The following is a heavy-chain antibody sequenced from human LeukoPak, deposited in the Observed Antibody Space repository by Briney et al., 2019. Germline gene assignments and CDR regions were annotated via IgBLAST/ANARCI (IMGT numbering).Heavy chain of an antibody. Sequence: SETLSLTCTVSGGSISSYYWSWIRQPPGKGLEWIGYIYYSGSTNYNPSLKSRVTISVDTSKNQFSLKLSSVTAADTAVYYCARGRALRYFDWFPDFDYWGQGTLVTVSS. CDR2: IYYSGST. CDR3: ARGRALRYFDWFPDFDY. D-gene: IGHD3-9*01. V-gene: IGHV4-59*01. J-gene: IGHJ4*02. CDR1: GGSISSYY.